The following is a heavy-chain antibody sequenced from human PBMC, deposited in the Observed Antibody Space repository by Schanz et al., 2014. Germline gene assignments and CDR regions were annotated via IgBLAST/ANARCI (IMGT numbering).Heavy chain of an antibody. Sequence: QVQLVESGGAVVQPGGSLRLSCAATGFTFSDFGMHWVRQASGKGLEWVAFMPFDYSSQSYADSVKGRFTISRDNSRNPLYLQMNSLTGDDTAMYFCAQDLLPWNDPRPFDYWGRGTLVTVSS. V-gene: IGHV3-30*02. CDR1: GFTFSDFG. D-gene: IGHD1-1*01. CDR3: AQDLLPWNDPRPFDY. CDR2: MPFDYSSQ. J-gene: IGHJ4*02.